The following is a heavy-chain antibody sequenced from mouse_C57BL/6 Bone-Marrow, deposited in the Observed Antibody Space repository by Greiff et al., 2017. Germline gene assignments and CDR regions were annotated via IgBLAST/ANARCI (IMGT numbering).Heavy chain of an antibody. V-gene: IGHV1-64*01. J-gene: IGHJ1*03. D-gene: IGHD2-5*01. CDR1: GYTFTSYW. CDR3: ARRSNLKYFDV. CDR2: IHPNSGST. Sequence: QVQLQQPGAELVKPGASVKLSCKASGYTFTSYWMHWVKQRPGQGLEWIGMIHPNSGSTNYNEKFKINATLTVDKSSSTAYMQLSSLTSEDSAVYYCARRSNLKYFDVWGTGTTVTVSS.